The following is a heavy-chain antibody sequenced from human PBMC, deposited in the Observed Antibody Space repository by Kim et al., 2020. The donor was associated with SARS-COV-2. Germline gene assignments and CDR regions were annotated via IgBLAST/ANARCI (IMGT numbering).Heavy chain of an antibody. CDR3: ASGYYGSGSYYSPFDY. Sequence: SETLSLTCTVSGGSISSSSYYWGWIRQPPGKGLEWIGSIYYSGSTYYNPSLKSRVTISVDTSKNQFSLKLSSVTAADTAVYYCASGYYGSGSYYSPFDYWGQGTLVTVSS. V-gene: IGHV4-39*01. D-gene: IGHD3-10*01. CDR2: IYYSGST. J-gene: IGHJ4*02. CDR1: GGSISSSSYY.